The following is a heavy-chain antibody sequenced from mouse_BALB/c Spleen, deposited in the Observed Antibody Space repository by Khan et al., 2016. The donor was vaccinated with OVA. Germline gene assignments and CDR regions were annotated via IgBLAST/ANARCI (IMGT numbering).Heavy chain of an antibody. CDR1: GYTFTSYW. CDR3: ARIKKIVATYFDY. Sequence: QVQLQQPGAELVKAGASVKMSCKASGYTFTSYWMHWVKQRLGQGLEWFAETNPTNGRTYYNEKFKSKATLTVEKSSSTAYMLLSGQTFEDSAVYYCARIKKIVATYFDYWGQGTTLTVSS. D-gene: IGHD1-1*01. V-gene: IGHV1S81*02. J-gene: IGHJ2*01. CDR2: TNPTNGRT.